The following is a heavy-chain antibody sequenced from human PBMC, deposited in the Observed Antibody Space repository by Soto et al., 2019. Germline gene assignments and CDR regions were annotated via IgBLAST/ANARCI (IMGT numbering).Heavy chain of an antibody. CDR3: ANTIAVAGNGRFDY. V-gene: IGHV4-4*09. Sequence: SETLSLTCTVSGGSISDYYWSWIRQPPGKGLEWIGYIYFTGSTNYNPSLKSRVTMSVDTSKNQVSLKVSSVTAADTAIYYCANTIAVAGNGRFDYWGQGTLVTVSS. CDR1: GGSISDYY. D-gene: IGHD6-19*01. J-gene: IGHJ4*02. CDR2: IYFTGST.